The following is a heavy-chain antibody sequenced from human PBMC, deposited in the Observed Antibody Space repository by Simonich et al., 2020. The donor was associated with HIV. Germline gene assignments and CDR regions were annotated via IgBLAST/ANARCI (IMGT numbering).Heavy chain of an antibody. D-gene: IGHD2-8*01. CDR2: NYTSGST. CDR3: ARDLITYGFDY. J-gene: IGHJ4*02. CDR1: VGSISSYY. V-gene: IGHV4-4*07. Sequence: QVQLQGSGPGLVKPSETLSLTCTVSVGSISSYYWSWIRQPAGKGLEWIGRNYTSGSTNYNPSLKSRVTISVDKSKNQLSLQVSSVTAADTAVYYCARDLITYGFDYWGQGTLVTVSS.